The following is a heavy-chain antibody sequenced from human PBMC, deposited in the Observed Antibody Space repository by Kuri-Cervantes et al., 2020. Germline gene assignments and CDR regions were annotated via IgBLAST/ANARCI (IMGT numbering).Heavy chain of an antibody. CDR1: EYTFTSYA. CDR3: ARGSGQRYFDLDH. Sequence: ASVKVSCKASEYTFTSYAMHWVRQAPGQGLEWMGWINAGNDNTKSSQKFQGRVTLTRDTSASTAYMDLSSLRSEDTAVYYCARGSGQRYFDLDHWGQGTLVTVSS. V-gene: IGHV1-3*01. J-gene: IGHJ4*02. D-gene: IGHD3-9*01. CDR2: INAGNDNT.